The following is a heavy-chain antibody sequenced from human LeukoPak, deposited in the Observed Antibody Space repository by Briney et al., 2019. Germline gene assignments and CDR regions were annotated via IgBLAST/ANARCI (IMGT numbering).Heavy chain of an antibody. V-gene: IGHV3-30*02. Sequence: GGPLRLSCAASGFTFSSYGMHWVRQAPGKGLEWVAFIRYDGSNKYYADSVKGRFTISRDNSKNTLYLQMNSLRAEDTAVYYCAKDLSSWNRAHDMVDYWGQGTLVTVSS. CDR2: IRYDGSNK. D-gene: IGHD1-1*01. CDR3: AKDLSSWNRAHDMVDY. J-gene: IGHJ4*02. CDR1: GFTFSSYG.